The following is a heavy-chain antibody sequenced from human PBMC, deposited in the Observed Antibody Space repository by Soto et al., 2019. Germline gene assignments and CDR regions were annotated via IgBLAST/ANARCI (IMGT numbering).Heavy chain of an antibody. CDR3: ARVRGDEQLWFPWFDP. J-gene: IGHJ5*02. D-gene: IGHD5-18*01. CDR1: GYSISSGYY. Sequence: SETLSLTCAVSGYSISSGYYWGWIRQPPGKGLEWIGSIYHSGSTYYNPSLKSRVTISVDTSKNQFSLRLSSVTAADTAVYYWARVRGDEQLWFPWFDPGGQGTLVTV. V-gene: IGHV4-38-2*01. CDR2: IYHSGST.